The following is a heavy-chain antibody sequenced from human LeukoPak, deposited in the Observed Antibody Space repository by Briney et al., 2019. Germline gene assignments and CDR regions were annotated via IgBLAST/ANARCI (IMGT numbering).Heavy chain of an antibody. Sequence: SVKVSCKASGGTFSSYAISWVRRAPGQGLEWMGGIIPIFGTANYAQKFQGRVTITADESTSTAYMELSSLRSEDTAVYYCARDSGVLRFGELLRNWGQGTLVTVSS. V-gene: IGHV1-69*13. J-gene: IGHJ4*02. D-gene: IGHD3-10*01. CDR3: ARDSGVLRFGELLRN. CDR2: IIPIFGTA. CDR1: GGTFSSYA.